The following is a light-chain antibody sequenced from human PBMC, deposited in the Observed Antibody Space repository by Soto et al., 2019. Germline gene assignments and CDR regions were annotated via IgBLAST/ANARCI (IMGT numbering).Light chain of an antibody. CDR1: QSVSIN. CDR2: DAS. Sequence: EIVMTQSPATLSVSPGERATLSCRASQSVSINLAWYQQKPGQAPRLLIYDASNRATDIPARFSGSGSGTDFTLTISSLEPEDFAVYYCQQRSNWPPFTFGQGTRLEIK. CDR3: QQRSNWPPFT. V-gene: IGKV3-11*01. J-gene: IGKJ5*01.